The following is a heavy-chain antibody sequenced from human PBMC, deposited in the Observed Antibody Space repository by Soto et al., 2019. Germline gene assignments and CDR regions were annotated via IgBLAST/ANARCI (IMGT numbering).Heavy chain of an antibody. D-gene: IGHD4-17*01. Sequence: RHPWSVAECIIISLCVSRVSKITGKRLEWVSVIYSGGYTHYADSVKGRFTISRHNIKNTLYLQMNSLRAEDTAVYYCARVYGDYGGFFEYWGQGTQVTVPS. V-gene: IGHV3-53*04. CDR2: IYSGGYT. CDR3: ARVYGDYGGFFEY. CDR1: ECIIISLC. J-gene: IGHJ4*02.